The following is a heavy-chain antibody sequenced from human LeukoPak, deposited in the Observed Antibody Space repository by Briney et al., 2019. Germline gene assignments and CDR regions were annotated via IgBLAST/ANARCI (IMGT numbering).Heavy chain of an antibody. CDR3: AKDYDFWSDNRRYAFDF. V-gene: IGHV3-7*01. J-gene: IGHJ3*01. Sequence: GGSLRLSCAASGFTFNSYWMSWVRQAPGKGLEWVANIRQDGSEKYYVDSVKGRFTISRDNSKNTLYLQMNGLRAEDTAVYYCAKDYDFWSDNRRYAFDFWGQGTMVTVSS. CDR2: IRQDGSEK. CDR1: GFTFNSYW. D-gene: IGHD3-3*01.